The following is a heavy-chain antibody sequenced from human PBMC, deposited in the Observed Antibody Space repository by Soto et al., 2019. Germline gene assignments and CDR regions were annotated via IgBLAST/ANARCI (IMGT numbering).Heavy chain of an antibody. V-gene: IGHV3-11*01. CDR2: ISSSGSGATTI. D-gene: IGHD3-10*01. CDR1: GFSFSDYY. CDR3: ARDAALLGFSTVRGVLAY. J-gene: IGHJ4*02. Sequence: QVQLVESGGGLVKPGESLRLSCATSGFSFSDYYMSWLRQAPGKGLEWVSYISSSGSGATTIYYVDSVKGRFTISRDNAKSSLYLQMNSLRVEDTAVYYCARDAALLGFSTVRGVLAYWGQGTLVSVSS.